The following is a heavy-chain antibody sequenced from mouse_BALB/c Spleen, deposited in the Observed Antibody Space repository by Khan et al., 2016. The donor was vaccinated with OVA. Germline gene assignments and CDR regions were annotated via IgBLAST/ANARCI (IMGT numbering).Heavy chain of an antibody. V-gene: IGHV3-2*02. Sequence: EVKLEVSGPGLVKPSQSLSLTCTVTGYSITSNYAWNWIRQFPGNKLEWMGYISYSGSTNYNPSLKSRISITRDPSQNQFFLQLNSVTTEDTATYYGARGNYYGYAMDYWGQGTSITVSS. CDR1: GYSITSNYA. D-gene: IGHD1-1*01. CDR3: ARGNYYGYAMDY. CDR2: ISYSGST. J-gene: IGHJ4*01.